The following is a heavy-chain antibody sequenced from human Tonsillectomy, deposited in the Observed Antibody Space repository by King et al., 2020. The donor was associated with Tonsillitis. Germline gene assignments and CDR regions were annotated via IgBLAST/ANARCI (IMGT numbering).Heavy chain of an antibody. Sequence: QLVQSGGGLVQPGGSLRLSCAASGFIFSNYAMTWVRQAPGKGLEWVSVISGSGGTTHYADSVKGRFTISRDNSRSTLYLQMNSLRVEDTAVYYCAKYCNSNTCSALGSYFAMDVWGQGTTVAVSS. V-gene: IGHV3-23*04. CDR1: GFIFSNYA. D-gene: IGHD2-2*01. CDR2: ISGSGGTT. CDR3: AKYCNSNTCSALGSYFAMDV. J-gene: IGHJ6*02.